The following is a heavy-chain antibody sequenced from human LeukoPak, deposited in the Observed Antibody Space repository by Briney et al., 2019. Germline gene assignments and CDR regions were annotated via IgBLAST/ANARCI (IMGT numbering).Heavy chain of an antibody. V-gene: IGHV4-31*03. CDR2: IYYSGST. CDR1: GGSISSGGYY. J-gene: IGHJ5*02. CDR3: ARKDIVVVPAGNWFDP. D-gene: IGHD2-2*01. Sequence: SETLSLTCTVSGGSISSGGYYWSWIRQHPGKGLEWIGYIYYSGSTYYNPSLKSRVTMSVDTSKNQFSLKLSSVTAADTAVYYCARKDIVVVPAGNWFDPWGQGTLVTVSS.